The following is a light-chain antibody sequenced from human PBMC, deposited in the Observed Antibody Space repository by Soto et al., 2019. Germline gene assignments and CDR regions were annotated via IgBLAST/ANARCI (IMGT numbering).Light chain of an antibody. V-gene: IGLV2-23*01. CDR3: CSFAGSTPS. Sequence: QSVLTQPASVSGSPGQSITISCTGTNSDIGNYNLVSWYQQHPGKAPKHIIYEGSKRPSGVSNRFSASKSGNTASLTISGLQAEDGADYYCCSFAGSTPSFGGGTKLTVL. J-gene: IGLJ2*01. CDR2: EGS. CDR1: NSDIGNYNL.